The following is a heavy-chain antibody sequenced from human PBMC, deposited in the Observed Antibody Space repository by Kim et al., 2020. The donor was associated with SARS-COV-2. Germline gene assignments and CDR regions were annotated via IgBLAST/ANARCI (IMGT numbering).Heavy chain of an antibody. J-gene: IGHJ6*02. CDR2: IDPSDSYT. Sequence: GESLKISCKGSGYSFTSYWISWVRQMPGKGLEWMGRIDPSDSYTNYSPSFQGHVTISADKSISTAYLQWSSLKASDTAMYYCARPIAAAGPAYYYGMDVWGQGTTVTVSS. CDR3: ARPIAAAGPAYYYGMDV. D-gene: IGHD6-13*01. V-gene: IGHV5-10-1*01. CDR1: GYSFTSYW.